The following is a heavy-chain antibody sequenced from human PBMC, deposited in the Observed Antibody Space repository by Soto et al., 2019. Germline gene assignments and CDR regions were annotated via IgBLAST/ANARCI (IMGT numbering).Heavy chain of an antibody. CDR1: GGTSVDLY. J-gene: IGHJ6*02. D-gene: IGHD6-25*01. CDR2: IYYSGST. CDR3: ARDILQESGGPCYYYNGLDF. V-gene: IGHV4-59*11. Sequence: VSGGTSVDLYWRRIRKNPGKGLEWFGCIYYSGSTNYNPSLKSRFTISLDTSTSQFSLNLSTVTAADTAVYYCARDILQESGGPCYYYNGLDFLDQGTTVTGS.